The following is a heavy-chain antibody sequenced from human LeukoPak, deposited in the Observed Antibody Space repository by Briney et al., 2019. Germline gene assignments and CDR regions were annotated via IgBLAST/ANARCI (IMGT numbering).Heavy chain of an antibody. CDR2: IKEDGSEK. J-gene: IGHJ4*02. Sequence: GGSLRLSCAASGFTFSKFWMSWVRQAPGKGLEWVANIKEDGSEKYYVDFVKGRFTISRDNAKNSLFLQMNSLRNEDTAVYYCVRDAVTAYWGQGTLVTVSS. D-gene: IGHD1-14*01. V-gene: IGHV3-7*01. CDR3: VRDAVTAY. CDR1: GFTFSKFW.